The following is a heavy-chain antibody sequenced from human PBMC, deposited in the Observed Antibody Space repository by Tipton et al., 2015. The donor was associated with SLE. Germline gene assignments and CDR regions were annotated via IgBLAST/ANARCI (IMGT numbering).Heavy chain of an antibody. V-gene: IGHV4-61*02. CDR1: GGSISSGSYY. J-gene: IGHJ4*02. CDR2: IYTSGST. Sequence: TLSLTCTVSGGSISSGSYYWSWIRQPAGKGLEWIGRIYTSGSTNYNPSLKSRVTISVDTSKNQFSLKVSSVTAADTAVYYCARDQGKVGIAYWGQGTLVTVSS. D-gene: IGHD1-26*01. CDR3: ARDQGKVGIAY.